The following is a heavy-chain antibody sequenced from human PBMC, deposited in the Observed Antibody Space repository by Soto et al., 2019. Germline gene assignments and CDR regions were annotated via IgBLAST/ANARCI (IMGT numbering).Heavy chain of an antibody. Sequence: PSETLSLTCTVSGGSISSGGYYWSWIRQHPGKGLEWIGYIYYSGSTYYNPSLKSRVTISVDTSKNQFSLKLSSVTAADTAVYYCAREGYYYDSRGYSWGQGTRVTVSS. CDR2: IYYSGST. CDR1: GGSISSGGYY. D-gene: IGHD3-22*01. V-gene: IGHV4-31*03. CDR3: AREGYYYDSRGYS. J-gene: IGHJ3*01.